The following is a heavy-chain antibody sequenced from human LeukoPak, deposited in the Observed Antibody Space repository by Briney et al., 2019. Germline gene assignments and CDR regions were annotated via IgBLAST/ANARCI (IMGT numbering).Heavy chain of an antibody. D-gene: IGHD1-1*01. V-gene: IGHV4-38-2*02. J-gene: IGHJ4*02. CDR3: ARVDPERQPFDY. CDR2: IYHSGST. Sequence: TSETLSLTCTVSGYSISSGYYWGWIRPPPGKGLEWIGSIYHSGSTYYNPSLKSRVTISVDTSKNQFSLKLSSVTAADTAVYYCARVDPERQPFDYWGQGTLVTVSS. CDR1: GYSISSGYY.